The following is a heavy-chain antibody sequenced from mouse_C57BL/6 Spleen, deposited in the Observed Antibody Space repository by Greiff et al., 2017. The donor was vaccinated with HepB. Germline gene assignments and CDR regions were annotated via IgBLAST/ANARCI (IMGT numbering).Heavy chain of an antibody. CDR3: ARRGITTVVPFDY. CDR1: GYTFTSYW. CDR2: IDPSDSYT. D-gene: IGHD1-1*01. J-gene: IGHJ2*01. Sequence: QVQLQQPGAELVRPGTSVKLSCKASGYTFTSYWMHWVKQRPGQGLEWIGVIDPSDSYTNYNQKFKGKATLTVDTSSSTAYMQLSSLTSEDSAVYYCARRGITTVVPFDYWGQGTTLTVSS. V-gene: IGHV1-59*01.